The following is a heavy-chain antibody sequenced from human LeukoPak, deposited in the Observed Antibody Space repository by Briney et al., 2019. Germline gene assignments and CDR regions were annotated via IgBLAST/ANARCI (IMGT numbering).Heavy chain of an antibody. CDR2: ISSGGST. Sequence: GGSLRLSCAASGFSVNSNYMTWVRQAPGKGLEWDSGISSGGSTYYADSVKGRFTISRDNSKNTLYLQMNSLRAEDTAVYYCAKDKIRDIVVVPAAYTRGYYFDYWGQGTLVTVSS. CDR1: GFSVNSNY. J-gene: IGHJ4*02. D-gene: IGHD2-2*01. CDR3: AKDKIRDIVVVPAAYTRGYYFDY. V-gene: IGHV3-53*05.